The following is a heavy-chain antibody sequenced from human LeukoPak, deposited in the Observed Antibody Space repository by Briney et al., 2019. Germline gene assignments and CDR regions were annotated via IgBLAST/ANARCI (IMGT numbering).Heavy chain of an antibody. V-gene: IGHV3-30*04. CDR1: GFTFSSFA. CDR3: ARDPSRFGEYGYFDY. J-gene: IGHJ4*02. Sequence: RSLRLSCAASGFTFSSFAMHWVRQTPGKGLEWVAGMSYNGNDIYYEDSLKGRFTISRDNSKNTLYLQMNSLRAEDTAVYYCARDPSRFGEYGYFDYWGQGSLVTVSS. CDR2: MSYNGNDI. D-gene: IGHD3-10*01.